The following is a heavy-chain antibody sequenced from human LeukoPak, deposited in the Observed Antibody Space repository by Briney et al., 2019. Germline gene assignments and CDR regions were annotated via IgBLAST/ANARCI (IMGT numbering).Heavy chain of an antibody. D-gene: IGHD6-19*01. J-gene: IGHJ4*02. CDR2: VSYTGRT. V-gene: IGHV4-59*08. CDR1: GGSLSGHY. CDR3: ARQYEMAGLGFGY. Sequence: PSETLSLTCTVSGGSLSGHYWSWIRQPPGKRLEWIGYVSYTGRTKYNPSLKSRVTISVDTSENQFSLKLSSVTAADTAVYYCARQYEMAGLGFGYWGQGTLVTVSS.